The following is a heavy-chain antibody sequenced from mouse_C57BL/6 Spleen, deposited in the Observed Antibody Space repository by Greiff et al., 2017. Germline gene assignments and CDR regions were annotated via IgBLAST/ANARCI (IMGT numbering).Heavy chain of an antibody. V-gene: IGHV5-17*01. CDR1: GFTFSDYG. Sequence: EVMLVESGGGLVKPGGSLKLSCAASGFTFSDYGMHWVRQAPEKGLEWVAYISSGSSTINYADTVKGRFTISRDNAKNTLFLQMTSLRSEDTALYYCARRLYAMDYWGQGTSVTVSS. D-gene: IGHD1-2*01. CDR2: ISSGSSTI. J-gene: IGHJ4*01. CDR3: ARRLYAMDY.